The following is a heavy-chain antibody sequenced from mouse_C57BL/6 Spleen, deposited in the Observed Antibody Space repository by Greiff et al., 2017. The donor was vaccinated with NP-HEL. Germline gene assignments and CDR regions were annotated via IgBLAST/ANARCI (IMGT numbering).Heavy chain of an antibody. Sequence: DVQLQESGAELVKPGASVKLSCTASGFNIKDYYMHWVKQRTEQGLEWIGRIDPEDGETKYAPKFQGKANITADTSSNTPYLQLSSVTSEDTAVYYCAGCLSGYAMDYWGQGPSVTVSS. CDR3: AGCLSGYAMDY. CDR1: GFNIKDYY. J-gene: IGHJ4*01. V-gene: IGHV14-2*01. D-gene: IGHD1-3*01. CDR2: IDPEDGET.